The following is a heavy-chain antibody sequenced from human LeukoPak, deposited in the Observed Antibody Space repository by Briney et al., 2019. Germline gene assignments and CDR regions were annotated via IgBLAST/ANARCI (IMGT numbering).Heavy chain of an antibody. CDR2: INPNSGGT. D-gene: IGHD2-2*01. V-gene: IGHV1-2*06. Sequence: ASVKVSCKASGYTFTGHYMHWVRQAPGQGLEWMGRINPNSGGTNYAQKFQGRVTMTRDTSISTAYMELSRLRSDDTAVYYCARSIELKYCSSTSCYLPGRFDPWGQGTLVTVSS. CDR1: GYTFTGHY. CDR3: ARSIELKYCSSTSCYLPGRFDP. J-gene: IGHJ5*02.